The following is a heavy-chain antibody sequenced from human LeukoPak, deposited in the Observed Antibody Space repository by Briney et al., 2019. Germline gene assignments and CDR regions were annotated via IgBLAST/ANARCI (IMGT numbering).Heavy chain of an antibody. D-gene: IGHD2-21*01. V-gene: IGHV3-7*01. J-gene: IGHJ5*02. CDR3: AKDSLLAVVSPVAAS. Sequence: GGSLRLSCAASGFTFSTYWMSWVRQAPGKGLEWVANIKQDGSEKYYVDSVKGRFAISRDNAKNSLFLQMNTLRVEDTAVYYCAKDSLLAVVSPVAASWGQGTLVTVSS. CDR2: IKQDGSEK. CDR1: GFTFSTYW.